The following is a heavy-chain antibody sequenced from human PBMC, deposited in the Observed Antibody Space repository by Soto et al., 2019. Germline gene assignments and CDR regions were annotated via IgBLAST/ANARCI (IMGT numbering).Heavy chain of an antibody. CDR3: ARGGVPAALDI. Sequence: EVQLVESGGALVQPGGSLRLSCVVSGFTLRNYYMHWARQAPGKGLVWVSHINGDGSTTDYADSVKGRFTISRDNAKTTRYLQRNSLRAEDTAVYYGARGGVPAALDIWGEGTMVPVSS. D-gene: IGHD3-10*01. CDR1: GFTLRNYY. J-gene: IGHJ3*02. CDR2: INGDGSTT. V-gene: IGHV3-74*01.